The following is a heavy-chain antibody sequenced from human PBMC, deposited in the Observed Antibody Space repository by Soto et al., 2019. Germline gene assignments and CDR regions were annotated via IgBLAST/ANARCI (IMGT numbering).Heavy chain of an antibody. CDR1: GGTFISYT. Sequence: QVQLVQSGAEVKKPGSSVKVSCKASGGTFISYTISWVRPAPGQGLEWMGRIIPILGIANYAQKFQGRVTITADKPVRTAYMELSSLRSGDAGGYYCAREVSLVYGDYYFDYWGQGTLVTVSS. J-gene: IGHJ4*02. CDR3: AREVSLVYGDYYFDY. V-gene: IGHV1-69*02. CDR2: IIPILGIA. D-gene: IGHD4-17*01.